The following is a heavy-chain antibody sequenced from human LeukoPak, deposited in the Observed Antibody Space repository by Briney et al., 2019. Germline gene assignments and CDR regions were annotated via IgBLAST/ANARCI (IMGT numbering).Heavy chain of an antibody. J-gene: IGHJ4*02. V-gene: IGHV4-4*07. D-gene: IGHD5-18*01. CDR2: IYTSGTT. CDR1: GGSISSYY. Sequence: SETLSLTCTVSGGSISSYYWSWIRQPAGKGLEWIGRIYTSGTTNYNPSLKSRVTMSIDTSKNQFSLKVSSVTAADTAVYYCARTMMDTAMVPFDYWGEGTLVTVS. CDR3: ARTMMDTAMVPFDY.